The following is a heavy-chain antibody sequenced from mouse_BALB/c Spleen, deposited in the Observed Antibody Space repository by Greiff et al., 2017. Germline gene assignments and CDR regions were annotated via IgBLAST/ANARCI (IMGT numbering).Heavy chain of an antibody. Sequence: VKLQESGPGLVAPSQSLSITCTVSGFSLTSYGVHWVRQPPGKGLEWLGVIWAGGSTNYNSALMSRLSISKDNSKSQVFLKMNSLQTDDTAMYYCASYGSSDAMDYWGQGTSVTVSS. CDR2: IWAGGST. J-gene: IGHJ4*01. V-gene: IGHV2-9*02. CDR1: GFSLTSYG. D-gene: IGHD1-1*01. CDR3: ASYGSSDAMDY.